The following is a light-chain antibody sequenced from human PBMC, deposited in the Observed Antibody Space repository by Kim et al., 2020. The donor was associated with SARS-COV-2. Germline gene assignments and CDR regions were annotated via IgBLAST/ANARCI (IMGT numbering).Light chain of an antibody. V-gene: IGKV1-12*01. CDR3: QQTNNFPYT. Sequence: DIQMTQSPSSVSASVGDRVTITCRASQGISKWLAWYQQKPGKAPKLLIYVASTLQSGFPSRFSGSGSGTDFTLTISSLQPEDFAVYYCQQTNNFPYTFGRGTKLEI. CDR1: QGISKW. J-gene: IGKJ2*01. CDR2: VAS.